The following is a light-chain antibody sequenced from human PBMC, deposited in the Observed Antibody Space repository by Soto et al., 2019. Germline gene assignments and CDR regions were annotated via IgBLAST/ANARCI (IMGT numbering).Light chain of an antibody. J-gene: IGLJ3*02. CDR1: SSDVGPYNY. Sequence: QTALTQPASVSGSPGQSITISCTGTSSDVGPYNYVSWYQQHPGKAPKVMIYEVSNRPSGVSNRFSGSKSGNTASLTISVLQAEDEADYYCSSYTTSSTVVFGGGTKLTVL. CDR2: EVS. V-gene: IGLV2-14*01. CDR3: SSYTTSSTVV.